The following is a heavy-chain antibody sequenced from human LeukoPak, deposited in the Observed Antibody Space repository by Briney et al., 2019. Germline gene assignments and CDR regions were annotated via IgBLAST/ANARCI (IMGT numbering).Heavy chain of an antibody. CDR1: GGSISSYY. CDR2: IYYSGST. D-gene: IGHD6-13*01. Sequence: SETLSLTCTVSGGSISSYYWSWIRQPPGKGLEWIGYIYYSGSTNYNPSLKSRVTISVDTSKNQFSLKLSSVTAADTAVYYCARSAKQQLPFFDYWGQGTLVTVPS. V-gene: IGHV4-59*01. J-gene: IGHJ4*02. CDR3: ARSAKQQLPFFDY.